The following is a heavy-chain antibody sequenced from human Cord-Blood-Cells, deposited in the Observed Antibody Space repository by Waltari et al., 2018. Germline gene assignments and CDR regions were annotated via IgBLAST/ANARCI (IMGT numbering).Heavy chain of an antibody. CDR1: GFTVSSNY. CDR3: AREGRVVDYGVDL. Sequence: EVQLVEAGGGLIQPGGSLRLSCAASGFTVSSNYMRRVRQAPGKGVEWVSVIYSGGSTYYADSVKGRFTISRDNSKNTLYLQMNSLRAEDTAVYYCAREGRVVDYGVDLWGRGTLVTVSS. J-gene: IGHJ2*01. D-gene: IGHD4-17*01. V-gene: IGHV3-53*01. CDR2: IYSGGST.